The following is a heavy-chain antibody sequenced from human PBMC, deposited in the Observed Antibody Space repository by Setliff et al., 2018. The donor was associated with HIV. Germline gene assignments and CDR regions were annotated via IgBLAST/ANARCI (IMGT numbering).Heavy chain of an antibody. CDR3: ASGSHGEGATDY. D-gene: IGHD1-26*01. J-gene: IGHJ4*02. CDR1: GGTFSSYA. CDR2: IIPMFGIP. Sequence: SVKVSCKASGGTFSSYALSWVRQAPGQGLEWIGGIIPMFGIPNYAEKFQGRVTITADKSTNTAYMELSSLRSEDTAVYYCASGSHGEGATDYWGLGTLVTVSS. V-gene: IGHV1-69*10.